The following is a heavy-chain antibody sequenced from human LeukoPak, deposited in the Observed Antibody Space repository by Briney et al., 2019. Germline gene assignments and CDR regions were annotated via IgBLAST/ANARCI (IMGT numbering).Heavy chain of an antibody. CDR1: EFTFITYD. CDR2: ISGDGVT. Sequence: GGSLRLSCAASEFTFITYDLSWVRQTLEKGLEWVSTISGDGVTFYADSVKGRFTISRDKSKNTLYLQMNSLRAEDTALYYCARDMIAADLTGAFDIWGQGTMVTVSS. V-gene: IGHV3-23*01. CDR3: ARDMIAADLTGAFDI. D-gene: IGHD6-13*01. J-gene: IGHJ3*02.